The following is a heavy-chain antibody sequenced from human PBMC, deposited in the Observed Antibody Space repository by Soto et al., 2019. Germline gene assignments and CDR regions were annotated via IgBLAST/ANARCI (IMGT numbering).Heavy chain of an antibody. D-gene: IGHD3-3*01. Sequence: ASVKVSCKASGGTFSSYAISWVRQAPGQGLEWMGGIIPIFGTANYAQKFQGRVTITADESTSTAYMELSSLRSEDTAVYYCARGPPTIFGVVIVHFDYWGQGTLVTVS. CDR1: GGTFSSYA. CDR2: IIPIFGTA. CDR3: ARGPPTIFGVVIVHFDY. J-gene: IGHJ4*02. V-gene: IGHV1-69*13.